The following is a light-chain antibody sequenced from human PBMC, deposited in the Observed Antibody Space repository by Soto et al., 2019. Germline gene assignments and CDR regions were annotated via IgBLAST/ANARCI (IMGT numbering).Light chain of an antibody. CDR1: QSISSW. V-gene: IGKV1-5*03. CDR2: KAS. CDR3: QQHSSSSPYT. J-gene: IGKJ2*01. Sequence: DIQMTRSPSTLSASVGDRVTITCRASQSISSWLAWYQQKPGKAPNLLIYKASTLGSGVPSRFSGGGSGTEFTLTISSLQPDDFATYYCQQHSSSSPYTFGQGTKLEIK.